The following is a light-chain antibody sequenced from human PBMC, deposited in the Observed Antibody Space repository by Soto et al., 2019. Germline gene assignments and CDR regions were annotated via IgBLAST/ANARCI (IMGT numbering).Light chain of an antibody. CDR2: DAS. V-gene: IGKV3-11*01. CDR1: QSLSSNY. CDR3: QQANDWPPT. J-gene: IGKJ1*01. Sequence: EIVLTQSPGTLSLSPGERATLSCRASQSLSSNYLAWYQQKPGQAPRLLIFDASTRATGIPARFSGSGSGTEFTLTISSLQSEDFAVYYCQQANDWPPTFGQGTRV.